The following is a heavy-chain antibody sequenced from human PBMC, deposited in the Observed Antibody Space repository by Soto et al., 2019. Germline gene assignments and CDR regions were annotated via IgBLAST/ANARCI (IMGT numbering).Heavy chain of an antibody. Sequence: QVQLVQSGAEVKKPGASVKVSCKASGYTFISYYIHWVRQAPGQGLEWMGMINPSGGSTSYAQKFEGRVTMTRDTTTSTVYMELSSLRSEDTAVYYCARVPPRRDGYNDAFDMWGQATMVTVSS. CDR1: GYTFISYY. J-gene: IGHJ3*02. CDR2: INPSGGST. CDR3: ARVPPRRDGYNDAFDM. D-gene: IGHD5-12*01. V-gene: IGHV1-46*01.